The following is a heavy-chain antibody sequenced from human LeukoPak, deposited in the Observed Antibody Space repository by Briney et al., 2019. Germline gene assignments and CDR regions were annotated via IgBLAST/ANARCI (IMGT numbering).Heavy chain of an antibody. CDR1: GFTFSTYA. V-gene: IGHV3-23*01. Sequence: GGSLRLSCAASGFTFSTYAMTWVRQAPGKGLEWVSSISGSGVSTYYADSVKGRFTISRDNSKNTLYLQMNSLRAEDTAVYYCARRYCSGGSSYTRHYGMDVWGQGSTVTVSS. CDR2: ISGSGVST. D-gene: IGHD2-15*01. J-gene: IGHJ6*02. CDR3: ARRYCSGGSSYTRHYGMDV.